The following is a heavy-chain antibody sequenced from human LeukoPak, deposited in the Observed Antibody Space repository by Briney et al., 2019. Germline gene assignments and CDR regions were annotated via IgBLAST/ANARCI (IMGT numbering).Heavy chain of an antibody. Sequence: SETLSLTCTVSGASISGHYLTWLRQPPGKELEWIGYISHIGSINYNPSLKSRLTISVDTSKNQFSLKLTSVTAADTAVYYCARDRISINALDMWGQGTMVTVSS. CDR2: ISHIGSI. J-gene: IGHJ3*02. V-gene: IGHV4-59*11. CDR3: ARDRISINALDM. D-gene: IGHD1-14*01. CDR1: GASISGHY.